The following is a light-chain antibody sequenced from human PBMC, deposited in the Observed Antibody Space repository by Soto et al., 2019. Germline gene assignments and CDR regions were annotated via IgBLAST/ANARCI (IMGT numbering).Light chain of an antibody. CDR2: VAS. CDR3: QKYDGVPLT. Sequence: DIQMTQSPSSLSASVGDRVTITCRASQGISSYLAWYQQKPGKVPKLLIYVASTLQSGVPSRFSGSRSGTDFTLTISSLQPEDVATYYCQKYDGVPLTFGPGTKVDIK. V-gene: IGKV1-27*01. J-gene: IGKJ3*01. CDR1: QGISSY.